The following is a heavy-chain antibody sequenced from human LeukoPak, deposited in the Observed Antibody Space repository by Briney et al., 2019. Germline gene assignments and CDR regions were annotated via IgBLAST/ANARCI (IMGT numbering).Heavy chain of an antibody. D-gene: IGHD3-10*01. Sequence: ASVKVSCKASGYTFTSYGISWVRQAPGQGLEWMGWISAYNGNTNYAQKLQGRVTMTTDTSTSTAYMELRSLRSDDTAVYYCARCITMVRGVTGYYYYGMDVWGQGTTVTVSS. J-gene: IGHJ6*02. CDR3: ARCITMVRGVTGYYYYGMDV. CDR2: ISAYNGNT. CDR1: GYTFTSYG. V-gene: IGHV1-18*01.